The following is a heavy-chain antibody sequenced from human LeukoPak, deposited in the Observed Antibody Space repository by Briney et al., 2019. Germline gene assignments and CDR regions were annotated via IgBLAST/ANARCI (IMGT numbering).Heavy chain of an antibody. CDR2: ISSSGSTI. J-gene: IGHJ4*02. CDR1: GFTFSNYG. D-gene: IGHD3-22*01. CDR3: ARGGYHDSSGYYPLDY. V-gene: IGHV3-48*01. Sequence: GGSLRLSCAASGFTFSNYGMNWVRQAPGKGLEWVSYISSSGSTIYYADSVKGRFTISRDNAKNSLFLQMNSLRAEDTAVYYCARGGYHDSSGYYPLDYWGQGTLVTVSS.